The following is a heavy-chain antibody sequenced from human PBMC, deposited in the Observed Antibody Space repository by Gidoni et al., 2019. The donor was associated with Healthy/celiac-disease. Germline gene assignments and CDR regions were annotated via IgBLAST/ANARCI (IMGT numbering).Heavy chain of an antibody. V-gene: IGHV4-31*03. CDR2: IYYSGST. D-gene: IGHD2-15*01. CDR3: ARDPRYCSGGSCPDY. J-gene: IGHJ4*02. Sequence: QVQLQESGPGLVKPSQTLSLTCTVSGCSISSGGYYWSWIRQHPGKGLEWIGYIYYSGSTYYNPSLKSRVTISVDTSKNQFSLKLSSVTAADTAVYYCARDPRYCSGGSCPDYWGQGTLVTVSS. CDR1: GCSISSGGYY.